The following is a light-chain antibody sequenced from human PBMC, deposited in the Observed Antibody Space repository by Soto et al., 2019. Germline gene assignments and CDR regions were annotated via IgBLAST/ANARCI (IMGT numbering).Light chain of an antibody. J-gene: IGKJ5*01. CDR3: QQRRSWPPTIT. V-gene: IGKV3-11*01. CDR1: QTVSGAY. Sequence: EILVTQSPGTLSLSPGERATLSCRASQTVSGAYLAWYQQKPGQAPRLLIYGASYRATDIPPRFSGSGSGTDFTLTISSLEPEDFAVYYCQQRRSWPPTITFGQGTRLEIK. CDR2: GAS.